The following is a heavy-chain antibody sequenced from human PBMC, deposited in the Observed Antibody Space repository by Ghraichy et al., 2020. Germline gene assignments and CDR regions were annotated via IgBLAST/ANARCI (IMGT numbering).Heavy chain of an antibody. Sequence: SCTVSGASVSSGSFYWSWLRQSPGKGLEWMGYTFYTGTTTYNPSLKSRVTILQDTSKSQFSLKLSSVTAADTAVYYCAADRLDVGNFYSFDYWGQGILVTVSS. J-gene: IGHJ4*02. CDR3: AADRLDVGNFYSFDY. V-gene: IGHV4-61*01. D-gene: IGHD4-11*01. CDR2: TFYTGTT. CDR1: GASVSSGSFY.